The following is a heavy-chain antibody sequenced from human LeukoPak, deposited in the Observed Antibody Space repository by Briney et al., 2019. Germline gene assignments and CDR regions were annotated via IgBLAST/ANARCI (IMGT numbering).Heavy chain of an antibody. CDR2: ISGSGDST. D-gene: IGHD2-8*01. V-gene: IGHV3-23*01. Sequence: GGSLRLSCAASGFTFSTYAMSWVRQAPGKGLKWVSGISGSGDSTYYADSVKGRFTISRDNSKNTLYLQMNSLRAEDTAVYYCAKDRSDNNTWYAGSHWGQGTLVTVSS. J-gene: IGHJ4*02. CDR1: GFTFSTYA. CDR3: AKDRSDNNTWYAGSH.